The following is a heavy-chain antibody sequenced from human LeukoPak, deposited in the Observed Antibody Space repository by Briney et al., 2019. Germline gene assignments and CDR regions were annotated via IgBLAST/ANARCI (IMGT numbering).Heavy chain of an antibody. CDR1: GSTFDDYA. V-gene: IGHV3-9*03. CDR3: AKPKVAYSYGWFFDY. J-gene: IGHJ4*02. Sequence: GSPLTLSCAPSGSTFDDYAMHWLRQARGKGVEWASGISWNSGGIGYADSVKSRFTISRDNAKNSLYLQMNSLRAEDMCLYYCAKPKVAYSYGWFFDYWGQGTLVTVSS. D-gene: IGHD5-18*01. CDR2: ISWNSGGI.